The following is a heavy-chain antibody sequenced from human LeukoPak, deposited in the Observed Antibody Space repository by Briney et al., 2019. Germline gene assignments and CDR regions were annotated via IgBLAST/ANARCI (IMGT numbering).Heavy chain of an antibody. CDR3: AKAGSNHPWWELDY. D-gene: IGHD2-15*01. CDR2: ISYDGSNK. V-gene: IGHV3-30-3*01. Sequence: GGSLRLSCAASGFTFSSYAMHWVRQAPGKGLEWVAVISYDGSNKYYADSVKGRFTISRDNSKNTLYLQMNSLRAEDTAVYYCAKAGSNHPWWELDYWGQGTLVTVSS. CDR1: GFTFSSYA. J-gene: IGHJ4*02.